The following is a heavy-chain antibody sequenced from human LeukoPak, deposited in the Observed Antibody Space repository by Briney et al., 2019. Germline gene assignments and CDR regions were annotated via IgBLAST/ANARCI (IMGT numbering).Heavy chain of an antibody. D-gene: IGHD3-10*01. CDR1: GDSISSSNCY. CDR2: IYFSGGT. Sequence: PSETLSLTCTVSGDSISSSNCYWGWIRQPPGKGLEWIGSIYFSGGTYYNASLKSRVTISVDTSKNQFSLKLSSVTAADTAVYYCASKINSMVRGVSIWETRYYYYYMDVWGKGTTVTVSS. V-gene: IGHV4-39*01. CDR3: ASKINSMVRGVSIWETRYYYYYMDV. J-gene: IGHJ6*03.